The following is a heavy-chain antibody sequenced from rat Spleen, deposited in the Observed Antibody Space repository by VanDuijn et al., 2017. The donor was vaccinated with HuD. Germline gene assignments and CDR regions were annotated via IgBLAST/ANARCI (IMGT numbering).Heavy chain of an antibody. J-gene: IGHJ2*01. CDR2: IKAKSNNFAT. CDR1: GLTFSTAW. Sequence: EVQVLESGGGLVQPGNPLKLSCATSGLTFSTAWMYWYRQFPEKRLEWVARIKAKSNNFATDYTESVKGRFTISRDDSKSSVYLQMNNLKEEDTAIYYCAAIRGRNHWGQGVMVTVSS. V-gene: IGHV6-6*01. D-gene: IGHD4-3*01. CDR3: AAIRGRNH.